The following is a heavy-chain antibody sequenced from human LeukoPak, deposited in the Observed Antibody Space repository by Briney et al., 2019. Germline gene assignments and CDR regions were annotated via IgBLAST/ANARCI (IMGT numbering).Heavy chain of an antibody. J-gene: IGHJ6*02. CDR1: GFTFSNFA. Sequence: GGSLRLSCAASGFTFSNFAMNWVRQAPGKGLEWVSTISGSGGSTYYADSVKGRFTISRDNSKNTLYLQMNSLRAEDTAVYYCARDRYGMDVWGQGTTVTVSS. CDR2: ISGSGGST. V-gene: IGHV3-23*01. CDR3: ARDRYGMDV.